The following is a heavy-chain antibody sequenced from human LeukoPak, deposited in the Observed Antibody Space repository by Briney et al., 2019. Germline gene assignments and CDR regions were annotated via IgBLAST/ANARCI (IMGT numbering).Heavy chain of an antibody. CDR1: GFSFSSYS. J-gene: IGHJ4*02. V-gene: IGHV3-21*01. Sequence: GGSLRLSCAASGFSFSSYSMNWVRQAPGKGLEWVSSISGSSTHILYADSVKGRFTISRDDARNSLYLQMNRLRAEDTAVYYCAKFETRGNTDFDYWGQGTLVTVSS. CDR2: ISGSSTHI. CDR3: AKFETRGNTDFDY. D-gene: IGHD2/OR15-2a*01.